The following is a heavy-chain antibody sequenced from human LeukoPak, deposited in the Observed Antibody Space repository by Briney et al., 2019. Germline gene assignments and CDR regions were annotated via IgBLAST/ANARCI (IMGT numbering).Heavy chain of an antibody. Sequence: PSETLSLTCSVYGYSISSGYYWGWIRQPPGKGLEWIGIIYHSGSTYYTPSLKSRVTISVDTSKNHFSLKLSSVTAADTAVYYCARGAFLGGYYYYMDVWGKGTTVTISS. D-gene: IGHD3-16*01. CDR3: ARGAFLGGYYYYMDV. J-gene: IGHJ6*03. CDR2: IYHSGST. CDR1: GYSISSGYY. V-gene: IGHV4-38-2*02.